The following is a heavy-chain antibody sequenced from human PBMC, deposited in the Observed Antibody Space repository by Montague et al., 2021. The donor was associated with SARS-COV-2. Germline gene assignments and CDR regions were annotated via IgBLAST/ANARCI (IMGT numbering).Heavy chain of an antibody. CDR1: GRSISSYY. D-gene: IGHD3-3*01. CDR2: IYYSGST. Sequence: SETLSLTCTVSGRSISSYYWSWIRQPPGKGLEWIGYIYYSGSTNYNPSLKSRVTISVDTSKNQFSLKLSSVTAADTAVYYCARAQMNRITIFGVVAEFDPWGQGTLVTVSS. V-gene: IGHV4-59*01. J-gene: IGHJ5*02. CDR3: ARAQMNRITIFGVVAEFDP.